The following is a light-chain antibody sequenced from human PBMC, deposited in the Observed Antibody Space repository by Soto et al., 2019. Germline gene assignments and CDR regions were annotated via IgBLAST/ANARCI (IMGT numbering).Light chain of an antibody. CDR1: QTVSSSY. V-gene: IGKV3D-20*01. J-gene: IGKJ2*01. Sequence: DIVLTQSPATLSLSPGERATLSCGASQTVSSSYLAWYQQKPGLAPRLLIYHASSRATGIPDRFSGCGSGTGFTLTITGLEPKDFPQYYCQEYGSSPYSFGQWTKLEIK. CDR2: HAS. CDR3: QEYGSSPYS.